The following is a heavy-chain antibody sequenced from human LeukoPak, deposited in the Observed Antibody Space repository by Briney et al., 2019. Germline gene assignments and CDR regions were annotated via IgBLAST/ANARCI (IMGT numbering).Heavy chain of an antibody. CDR3: ARVLPGDAYTETGDLPDY. D-gene: IGHD7-27*01. CDR1: GYSFTSYW. Sequence: GESLKISCKGSGYSFTSYWIGWVRQMPGKGLEWMGIIYPGDSDTRYSPSFQGQVTISADKSISTAYLQWSSLKASDTAMYYCARVLPGDAYTETGDLPDYWGQGTLVTVSS. CDR2: IYPGDSDT. V-gene: IGHV5-51*01. J-gene: IGHJ4*02.